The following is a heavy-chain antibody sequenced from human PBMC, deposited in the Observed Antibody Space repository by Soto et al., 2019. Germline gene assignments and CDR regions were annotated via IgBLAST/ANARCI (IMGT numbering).Heavy chain of an antibody. J-gene: IGHJ6*02. V-gene: IGHV3-33*01. D-gene: IGHD6-19*01. Sequence: GGSLRLSCAASGFIFSNFGMHWVRQAPGKGLEWVAVIWYDGSNQYYADSVKGRFTISKDNSKNTLYLQMNSLRAEDTAVYYCARDDIPGIAVATYGMDVWGQGTTVTVSS. CDR1: GFIFSNFG. CDR3: ARDDIPGIAVATYGMDV. CDR2: IWYDGSNQ.